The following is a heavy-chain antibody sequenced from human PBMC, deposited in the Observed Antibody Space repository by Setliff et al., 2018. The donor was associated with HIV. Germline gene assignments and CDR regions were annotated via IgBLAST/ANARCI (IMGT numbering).Heavy chain of an antibody. V-gene: IGHV4-59*11. J-gene: IGHJ6*03. CDR2: IFYTGST. D-gene: IGHD2-2*01. Sequence: SETLSLTCTVSGGSISGHYWSWIRQPPGEGLEWIAYIFYTGSTNYNPSLKSRVTISVDTSKNQFFLKLSSVTAADTAVYYCVRGYCGSTTCYDDYYYMDVWGKGSTVTVSS. CDR3: VRGYCGSTTCYDDYYYMDV. CDR1: GGSISGHY.